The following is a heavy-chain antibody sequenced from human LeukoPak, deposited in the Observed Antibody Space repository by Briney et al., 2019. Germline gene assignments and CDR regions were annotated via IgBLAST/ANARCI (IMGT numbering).Heavy chain of an antibody. CDR2: VHATGTT. V-gene: IGHV4-4*07. J-gene: IGHJ4*02. CDR3: ARRASGSYYNF. D-gene: IGHD3-10*01. Sequence: SETLSLTCSVSGASISLYYWSWVRQSAGKQPEWIGRVHATGTTNYNPSLRSRVSLSVDTFKKQFSLKLNSVTAADTAVYYCARRASGSYYNFWGQGILVTVSS. CDR1: GASISLYY.